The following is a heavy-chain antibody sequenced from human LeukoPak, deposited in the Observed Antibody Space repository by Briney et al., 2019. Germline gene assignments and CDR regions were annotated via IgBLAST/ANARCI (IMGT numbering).Heavy chain of an antibody. Sequence: GGSLRLSCEASGFTFRHFGMHWVRQAPGQGLKSAAGIWSDATNEYYADSVKGRFTISRDNFKNTVSLQMNSLRAEDTAAYYCAKDAQRGFDYRNSLEHWGQGSLVTVSS. CDR3: AKDAQRGFDYRNSLEH. CDR1: GFTFRHFG. CDR2: IWSDATNE. V-gene: IGHV3-33*06. J-gene: IGHJ4*02. D-gene: IGHD4-11*01.